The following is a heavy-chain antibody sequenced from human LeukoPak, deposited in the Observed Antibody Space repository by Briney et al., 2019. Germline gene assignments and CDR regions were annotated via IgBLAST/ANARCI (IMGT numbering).Heavy chain of an antibody. V-gene: IGHV1-46*01. Sequence: GASVKVSCKASGYTFTSYYMHWVRQAPGQGLEWMGIINPSGGSTSYAQKFQGRVTITRDTSASTAYMELSSLRSEDTAVYYCATYSGSYGGYAFDIWGQGTMVTVSS. J-gene: IGHJ3*02. CDR3: ATYSGSYGGYAFDI. D-gene: IGHD1-26*01. CDR1: GYTFTSYY. CDR2: INPSGGST.